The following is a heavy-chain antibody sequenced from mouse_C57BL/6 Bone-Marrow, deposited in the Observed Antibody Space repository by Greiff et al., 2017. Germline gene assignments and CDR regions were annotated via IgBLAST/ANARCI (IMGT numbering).Heavy chain of an antibody. CDR2: INYDGSST. CDR1: GFTFSDYY. J-gene: IGHJ2*01. CDR3: ARGGGDY. Sequence: EVMLVESEGGLVQPGSSMKLSCTASGFTFSDYYMAWVRQVPEKGLEWVANINYDGSSTYYLDSLKSRFIISRDNAKNILYLQMSSLKSEDTATYYLARGGGDYWGQGTTLTVSS. V-gene: IGHV5-16*01.